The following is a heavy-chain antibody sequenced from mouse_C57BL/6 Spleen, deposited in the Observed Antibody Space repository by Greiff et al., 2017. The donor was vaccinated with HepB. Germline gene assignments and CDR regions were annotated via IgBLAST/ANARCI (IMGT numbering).Heavy chain of an antibody. V-gene: IGHV6-6*01. CDR3: TSQYDYDAFDY. J-gene: IGHJ2*01. D-gene: IGHD2-4*01. CDR1: GFTFSDAW. Sequence: EVMLVESGGGLVQPGGSMKLSCAASGFTFSDAWMDWVRQSPEKGLEWVAEIRNKANNHATYYAESVKGRFTISRDDSKSSVYLQMNSLRAEDTGIYYCTSQYDYDAFDYWGQGTTLTVSS. CDR2: IRNKANNHAT.